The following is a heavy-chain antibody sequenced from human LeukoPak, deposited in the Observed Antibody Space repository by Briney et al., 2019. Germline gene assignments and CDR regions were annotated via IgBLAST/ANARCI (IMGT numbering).Heavy chain of an antibody. CDR3: AKYHYSYVSGPI. V-gene: IGHV3-23*01. D-gene: IGHD3-10*01. Sequence: GGSPRLSCAASRFTSSDYAMKSVPHTPERGLEWVLAISGSGDSTYYADPVKGRFPISRDNSKNTLYLQMNSLRAEDTALYYCAKYHYSYVSGPIWGQGTVVTVSS. CDR1: RFTSSDYA. CDR2: ISGSGDST. J-gene: IGHJ3*02.